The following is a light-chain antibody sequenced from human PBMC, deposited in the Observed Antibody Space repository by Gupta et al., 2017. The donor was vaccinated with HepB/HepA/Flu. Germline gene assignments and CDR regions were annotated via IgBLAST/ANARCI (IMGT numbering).Light chain of an antibody. CDR1: SSDVGTYN. J-gene: IGLJ3*02. CDR2: DVT. CDR3: SSYTTSSTWV. Sequence: QSALTQPASVSGSPEQSITISCTGTSSDVGTYNVSWYQQHPGNAPKLMIYDVTNRPSGVSNRFSGSKSGNTASLTISGLQAEDEADYYCSSYTTSSTWVFGGGTKLTVL. V-gene: IGLV2-14*03.